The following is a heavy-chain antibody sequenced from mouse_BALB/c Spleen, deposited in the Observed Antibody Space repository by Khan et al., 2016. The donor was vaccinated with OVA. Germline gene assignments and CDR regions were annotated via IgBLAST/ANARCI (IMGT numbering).Heavy chain of an antibody. Sequence: QVQLKESGPGLVAPSQSLSITCTVSGFSLTNYGVHWVRQPPREGLEWLGVICAGGSTNYNSALMSRLSISKDNSKSQVFLKRNSLQTNDTAMYYCARPYYGSAWFAYWGQGTLVTVSA. CDR1: GFSLTNYG. D-gene: IGHD1-1*01. J-gene: IGHJ3*01. CDR3: ARPYYGSAWFAY. CDR2: ICAGGST. V-gene: IGHV2-9*02.